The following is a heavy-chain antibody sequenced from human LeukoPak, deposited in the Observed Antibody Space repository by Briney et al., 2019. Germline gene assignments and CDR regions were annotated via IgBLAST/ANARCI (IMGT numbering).Heavy chain of an antibody. V-gene: IGHV4-59*01. J-gene: IGHJ5*02. Sequence: PSETLSLTCTVSGGSISSYYWSWIRQPPGKGLEWIGYIYYSGSTNYNPSLKSRVTISVDTSKNQFSLKLSSVTAADTAVYYCARSSSGWFSYNWFDPWGQGTLVTVSS. CDR1: GGSISSYY. CDR2: IYYSGST. D-gene: IGHD6-19*01. CDR3: ARSSSGWFSYNWFDP.